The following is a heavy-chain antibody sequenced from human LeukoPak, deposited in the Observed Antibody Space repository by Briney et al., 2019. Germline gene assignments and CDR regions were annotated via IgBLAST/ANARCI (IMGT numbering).Heavy chain of an antibody. CDR2: INTNTGNP. CDR3: ARARATYYYGSGSYYYFDY. V-gene: IGHV7-4-1*02. J-gene: IGHJ4*02. Sequence: ASVKVSCKASGHTFTNYAMNWVRQAPGQGLEWMGWINTNTGNPTYAQDFTGRFVFSLDTSVSTAYLQISSLKAEDTAVYYCARARATYYYGSGSYYYFDYWGQGTLVTVSS. D-gene: IGHD3-10*01. CDR1: GHTFTNYA.